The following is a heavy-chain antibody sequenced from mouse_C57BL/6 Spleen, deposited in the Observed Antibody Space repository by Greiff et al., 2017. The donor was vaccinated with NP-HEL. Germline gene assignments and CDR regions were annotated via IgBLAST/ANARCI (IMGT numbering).Heavy chain of an antibody. CDR3: ARYGNYVPYYAMDY. D-gene: IGHD2-1*01. CDR1: GYTFTSYW. Sequence: VQLQQSGAEFVMPGASVKLSCKASGYTFTSYWMHWVKQRPGQGLEWIGEIDPSDSYTNYNQKFKGKSTLTVDKSSSTAYMQLSSLTSEDSAVYYCARYGNYVPYYAMDYWGQGTSVTVSS. J-gene: IGHJ4*01. V-gene: IGHV1-69*01. CDR2: IDPSDSYT.